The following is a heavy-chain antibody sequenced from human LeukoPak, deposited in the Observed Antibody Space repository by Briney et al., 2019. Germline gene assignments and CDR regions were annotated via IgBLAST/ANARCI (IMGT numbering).Heavy chain of an antibody. V-gene: IGHV3-9*01. CDR3: AKDAYGGATFFYYMDV. D-gene: IGHD2/OR15-2a*01. CDR1: GFTFDDYA. J-gene: IGHJ6*03. CDR2: ISWNSGNI. Sequence: HTGGSLRLSCAGSGFTFDDYAMPWVRQPPGKGLEWVSGISWNSGNIAYADFVGGRFTISRDNAKNSLSLQMNSLSDEDTAVYYCAKDAYGGATFFYYMDVWGKGTTVTVSS.